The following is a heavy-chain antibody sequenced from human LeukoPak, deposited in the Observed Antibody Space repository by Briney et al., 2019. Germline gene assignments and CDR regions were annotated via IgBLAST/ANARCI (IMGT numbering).Heavy chain of an antibody. CDR1: GYSISSGYY. J-gene: IGHJ4*02. Sequence: SETLSLTCTVSGYSISSGYYWGWIRQPPGKGLEWIGSIYHSGSTYYNPSLKSRVTIAVETSKNQFSLKLSSVTAADTAVYYCASPSNYDSSGYLDYWGQGTLVTVSS. CDR2: IYHSGST. CDR3: ASPSNYDSSGYLDY. V-gene: IGHV4-38-2*02. D-gene: IGHD3-22*01.